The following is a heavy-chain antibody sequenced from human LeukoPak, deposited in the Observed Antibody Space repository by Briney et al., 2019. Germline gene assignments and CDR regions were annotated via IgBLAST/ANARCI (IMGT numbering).Heavy chain of an antibody. V-gene: IGHV3-23*01. J-gene: IGHJ4*02. CDR3: AKDQRWESPHYLDS. CDR2: ISASGGST. D-gene: IGHD1-26*01. Sequence: ETLSLTCTVSGGSIRSSYYYWGWIRQPPGKGLEWVSGISASGGSTSYADSVRGRFTISRDNSKNTLYVQMNSLRDEDTAVYYCAKDQRWESPHYLDSWGQGTLVTVSS. CDR1: GGSIRSSYYY.